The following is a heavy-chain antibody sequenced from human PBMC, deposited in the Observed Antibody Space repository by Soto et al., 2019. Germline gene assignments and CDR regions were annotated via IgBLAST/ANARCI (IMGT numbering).Heavy chain of an antibody. CDR2: MSPESGNT. CDR1: GYTFTDYD. V-gene: IGHV1-8*01. D-gene: IGHD2-21*02. J-gene: IGHJ4*02. Sequence: QVQVVQSRAEVKKPGDSVKVSCKASGYTFTDYDINWVRQASGQGLEYMGWMSPESGNTGYAPQFQGRVTMTRNTSISTAYMELSSLRSEDTAVYYCEVTTGYWGQGTKVTVSS. CDR3: EVTTGY.